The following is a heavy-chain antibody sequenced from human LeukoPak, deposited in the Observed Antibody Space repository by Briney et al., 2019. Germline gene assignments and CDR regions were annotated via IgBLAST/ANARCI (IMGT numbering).Heavy chain of an antibody. CDR2: MNPNSGNT. CDR1: GYTFTSYD. V-gene: IGHV1-8*01. CDR3: ARGRKVGRYYDSSGYYSPGDY. Sequence: ASVKVSCKASGYTFTSYDINWVRQATGQGLVWMGWMNPNSGNTGYAQKFQGRVTMTRDTSTSTVYMELSSLRSEDTAVYYCARGRKVGRYYDSSGYYSPGDYWGQGTLVTVSS. D-gene: IGHD3-22*01. J-gene: IGHJ4*02.